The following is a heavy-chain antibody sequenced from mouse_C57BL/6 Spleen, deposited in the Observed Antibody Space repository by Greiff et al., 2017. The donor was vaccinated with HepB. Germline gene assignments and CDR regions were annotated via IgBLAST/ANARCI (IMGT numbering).Heavy chain of an antibody. CDR1: GFSFNTYA. V-gene: IGHV10-1*01. D-gene: IGHD1-1*01. Sequence: EVKLVESGGGLVQPKGSLKLSCAASGFSFNTYAMNWVRQAPGKGLEWVARIRSKSNNYATYYADSVKDRFTISRDDSESMLYLQMNNLKTEDTAMYYCVRHGYYGSSYWYFDVWGTGTTVTVSS. J-gene: IGHJ1*03. CDR2: IRSKSNNYAT. CDR3: VRHGYYGSSYWYFDV.